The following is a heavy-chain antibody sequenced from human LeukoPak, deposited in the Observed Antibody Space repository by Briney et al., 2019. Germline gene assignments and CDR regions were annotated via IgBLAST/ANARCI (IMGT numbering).Heavy chain of an antibody. CDR3: VRNSYDSSGYYDY. Sequence: GGSLRLSCAASGFIFSSYAMSWVRQAPGKGLEWVSGILSSGDSTYYGDSVKGRFTISRDNSKNTLYLQMSSLRAEDTAVYYCVRNSYDSSGYYDYWGQGTLVTVSS. CDR1: GFIFSSYA. CDR2: ILSSGDST. V-gene: IGHV3-23*01. D-gene: IGHD3-22*01. J-gene: IGHJ4*02.